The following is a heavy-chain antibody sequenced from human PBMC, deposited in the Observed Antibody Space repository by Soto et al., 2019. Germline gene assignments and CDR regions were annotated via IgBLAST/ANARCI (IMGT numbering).Heavy chain of an antibody. CDR2: VYYSGST. Sequence: KASETLSLTCTVSGSSIIRTSYYWGWIRQPPGRGLEWIGSVYYSGSTYYNPSLKSRVTVSVDTSKNQFSLKLTSVTAADSAVYYCARVKREFGEILHDYWGHGTLVTVSS. J-gene: IGHJ4*01. CDR1: GSSIIRTSYY. V-gene: IGHV4-39*01. D-gene: IGHD3-10*01. CDR3: ARVKREFGEILHDY.